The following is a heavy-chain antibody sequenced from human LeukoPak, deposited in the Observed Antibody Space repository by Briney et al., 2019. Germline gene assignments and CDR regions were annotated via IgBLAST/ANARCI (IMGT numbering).Heavy chain of an antibody. CDR2: ISAYNGNT. CDR3: CTQAKDGIRYFDWLSPYDAFDI. D-gene: IGHD3-9*01. CDR1: GYTLTSYG. V-gene: IGHV1-18*01. Sequence: GASVKVSCKAYGYTLTSYGTSWVRQAPGPGLEWMVWISAYNGNTNYAQKLQGSVIMTNDKSSATAYMELRRLRTDDTAVCYCCTQAKDGIRYFDWLSPYDAFDIWGQGTMVTVSS. J-gene: IGHJ3*02.